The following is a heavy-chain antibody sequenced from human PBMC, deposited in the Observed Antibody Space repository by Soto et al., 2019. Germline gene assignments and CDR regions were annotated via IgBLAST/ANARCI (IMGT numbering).Heavy chain of an antibody. CDR2: IYPGDSDT. CDR1: GYSFTSYW. Sequence: GESLKISCKGSGYSFTSYWVGWVRQMPGKGLEWMGIIYPGDSDTRYSPSFQGQVTISADKSISTAYLQWGSLKASDTAMYYCARHLGPLLWFGELFRGGMDVWGQGTTVTVSS. J-gene: IGHJ6*02. V-gene: IGHV5-51*01. CDR3: ARHLGPLLWFGELFRGGMDV. D-gene: IGHD3-10*01.